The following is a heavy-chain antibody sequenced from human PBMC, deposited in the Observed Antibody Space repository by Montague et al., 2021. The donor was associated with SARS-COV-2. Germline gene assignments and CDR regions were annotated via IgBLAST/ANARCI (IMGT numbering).Heavy chain of an antibody. CDR2: INHSGST. CDR3: ARVRYYGSGTSLGMDV. J-gene: IGHJ6*02. D-gene: IGHD3-10*01. CDR1: GGSFSGYY. Sequence: SETLSLTCAVYGGSFSGYYWSWIRQPPGKELEWIGEINHSGSTNYNPSLKSRVTISVDTSKSQFSLKLSSVTAADTAVYYCARVRYYGSGTSLGMDVWGQGTTVTVSS. V-gene: IGHV4-34*01.